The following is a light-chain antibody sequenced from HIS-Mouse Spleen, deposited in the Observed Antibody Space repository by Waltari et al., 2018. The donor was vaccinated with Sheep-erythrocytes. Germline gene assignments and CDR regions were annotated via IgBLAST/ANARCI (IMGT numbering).Light chain of an antibody. V-gene: IGKV1-8*01. CDR2: AAS. J-gene: IGKJ3*01. CDR1: QGISSY. Sequence: AIRMTQSPSSFSASTGDRVTITCRASQGISSYLAWYQQKPGKDPKLLIYAASTLQSGVPSRFSGSGSGTDFTLTISCLQSEDFATYYCQQYYSYLTFGPGTKVDIK. CDR3: QQYYSYLT.